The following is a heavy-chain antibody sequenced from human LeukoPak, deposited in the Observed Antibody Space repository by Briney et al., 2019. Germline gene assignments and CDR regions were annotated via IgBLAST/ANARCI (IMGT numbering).Heavy chain of an antibody. CDR3: ARGGYYDSSGYYYVPY. V-gene: IGHV1-8*03. CDR2: MNPNSGNT. Sequence: ASVKVSCKASGYTFTSYGISWVRQATGQGLEWIGWMNPNSGNTGYAQKFQGRVTITADESTSTAYMELSSLRSEDTAVYYCARGGYYDSSGYYYVPYWGQGTLVTVSS. CDR1: GYTFTSYG. J-gene: IGHJ4*02. D-gene: IGHD3-22*01.